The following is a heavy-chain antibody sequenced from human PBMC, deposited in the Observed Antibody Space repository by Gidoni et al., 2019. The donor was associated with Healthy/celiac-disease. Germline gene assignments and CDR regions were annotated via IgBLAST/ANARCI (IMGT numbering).Heavy chain of an antibody. D-gene: IGHD3-3*01. CDR1: GFTFSSYG. CDR3: AKESDFWSGPKGY. V-gene: IGHV3-30*18. J-gene: IGHJ4*02. Sequence: QVQLVESGGGVVQPGRSLRLSCAASGFTFSSYGMHWVRQAPGKGLEWVAVISYDGSNKYYADSVKGRFTISRDNSKNTLYLQMNSLRAEDTAVYYCAKESDFWSGPKGYWGQGTLVTVSS. CDR2: ISYDGSNK.